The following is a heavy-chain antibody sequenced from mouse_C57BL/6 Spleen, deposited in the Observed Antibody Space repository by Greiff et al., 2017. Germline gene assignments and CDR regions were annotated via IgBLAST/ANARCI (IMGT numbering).Heavy chain of an antibody. CDR1: GYTFTSYW. Sequence: QVQLQQPGAELVKPGASVKVSCKASGYTFTSYWMHWVKQRPGQGLEWIGRIHPSDSDTNYNQKFKGKATLTVEKSSSTAYMQLSSLTSEDSAVYYCAICGITMKGHWYFDVWGTGTTVTVSS. J-gene: IGHJ1*03. CDR3: AICGITMKGHWYFDV. V-gene: IGHV1-74*01. D-gene: IGHD2-4*01. CDR2: IHPSDSDT.